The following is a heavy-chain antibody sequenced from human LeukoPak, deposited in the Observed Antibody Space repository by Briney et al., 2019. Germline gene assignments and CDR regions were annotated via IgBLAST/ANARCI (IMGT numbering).Heavy chain of an antibody. V-gene: IGHV4-59*01. CDR3: ATEGGTVTMVRGDYMDV. CDR1: GDSISTYY. CDR2: IYYRVTS. J-gene: IGHJ6*03. Sequence: SETLSLTCTVSGDSISTYYWSWLRQPPGKGLEWIGYIYYRVTSDYNPSLKSRVTMSVDMSTRQISLKLSSVTAADTAVYYCATEGGTVTMVRGDYMDVWGKGTTVTVSS. D-gene: IGHD3-10*01.